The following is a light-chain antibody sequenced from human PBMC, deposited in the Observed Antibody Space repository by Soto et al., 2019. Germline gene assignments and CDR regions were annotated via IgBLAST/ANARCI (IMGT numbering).Light chain of an antibody. CDR2: QTS. J-gene: IGKJ1*01. V-gene: IGKV3-11*01. CDR3: HQRQSWPRT. Sequence: EIVLTQSPAPLSSFPGDRVTLSCRASQYINTRLAWYQHRPGQAPRLLIYQTSIRAAGIPARFSASGSGTDVPLTISDVQPEEFALYYCHQRQSWPRTFGQGTKV. CDR1: QYINTR.